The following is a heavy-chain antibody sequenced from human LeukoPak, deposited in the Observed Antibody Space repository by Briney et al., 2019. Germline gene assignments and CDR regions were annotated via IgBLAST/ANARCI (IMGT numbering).Heavy chain of an antibody. V-gene: IGHV5-51*01. CDR1: GYSFTSYW. CDR3: ARRAYGSGSYYLYYFDY. Sequence: GESLKISCKASGYSFTSYWIGWVRQMPGKGLEWMGIIYPGDSNTIYSPSFQGQVTISADKSISTAYLQWSSLKASDTAMYYCARRAYGSGSYYLYYFDYWGQGTLVTVSS. J-gene: IGHJ4*02. D-gene: IGHD3-10*01. CDR2: IYPGDSNT.